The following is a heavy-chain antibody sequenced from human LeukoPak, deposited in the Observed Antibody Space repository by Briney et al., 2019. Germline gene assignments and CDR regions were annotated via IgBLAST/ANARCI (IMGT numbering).Heavy chain of an antibody. D-gene: IGHD3-22*01. CDR3: ARSPYYYDSTNYFDY. V-gene: IGHV4-61*02. CDR2: IYTSGST. CDR1: GGSISSGSYY. J-gene: IGHJ4*02. Sequence: SETLSLTCTASGGSISSGSYYWIWIRQPAGQGLEWIGRIYTSGSTNYNPSLKSRVTISVDTSKNQFSLKLSSVTAADTAVYYCARSPYYYDSTNYFDYWGQGTLVTVSS.